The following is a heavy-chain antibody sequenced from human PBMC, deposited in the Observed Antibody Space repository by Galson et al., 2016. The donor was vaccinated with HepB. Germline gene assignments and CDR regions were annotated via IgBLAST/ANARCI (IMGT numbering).Heavy chain of an antibody. Sequence: SLRLSCAASGFSFSNAWMTWVRQPPGKGLEWVGRISREMDGGQTDYAAPVKGRFTISRDDSKNTLYLQMNSLKSEDTAVYFCSSWYHAVVGTNYLGQGTLVTVSS. CDR1: GFSFSNAW. J-gene: IGHJ4*02. V-gene: IGHV3-15*07. CDR3: SSWYHAVVGTNY. D-gene: IGHD1-1*01. CDR2: ISREMDGGQT.